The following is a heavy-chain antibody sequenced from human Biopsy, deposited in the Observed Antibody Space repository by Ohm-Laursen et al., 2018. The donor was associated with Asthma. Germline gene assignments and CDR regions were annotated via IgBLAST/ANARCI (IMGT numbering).Heavy chain of an antibody. CDR2: VDHGGSS. D-gene: IGHD3-16*01. J-gene: IGHJ6*02. CDR3: VRLFGGAAMDV. Sequence: GTLSLTCDIYRGSLSDHSGGWIRQPPGKGLEWIGEVDHGGSSNYKSSHKGRITISLDRSKKQVSLRVTSMIDADTAIYYCVRLFGGAAMDVWGLGTTVTVSS. CDR1: RGSLSDHS. V-gene: IGHV4-34*01.